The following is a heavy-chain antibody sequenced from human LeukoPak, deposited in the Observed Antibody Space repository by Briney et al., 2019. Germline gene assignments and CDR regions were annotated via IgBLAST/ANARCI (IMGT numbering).Heavy chain of an antibody. Sequence: PSETLSLTCTVSGDSISSGDYYWSWIRQPPGKGLEWIGYIYYSGSTYYNPSLKSRVTISVDTSKNQFSLKLSSVTAADTAVYYCARDLVVIATKYAPTLWGQGTMVTVSS. CDR2: IYYSGST. D-gene: IGHD2-21*01. V-gene: IGHV4-30-4*08. CDR3: ARDLVVIATKYAPTL. CDR1: GDSISSGDYY. J-gene: IGHJ3*01.